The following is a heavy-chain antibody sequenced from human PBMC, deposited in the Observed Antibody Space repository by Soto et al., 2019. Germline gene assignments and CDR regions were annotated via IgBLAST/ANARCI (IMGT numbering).Heavy chain of an antibody. CDR1: GFTFSSYG. CDR3: AKDLGKSYYYDSSGSGGPDY. Sequence: VQLVASGGGVVQPGRSLRLSCAASGFTFSSYGMNWVRQAPGRGLEWVAVISYDGGNKYYADSVKGRFTISRDNSKNTMYLQMNSMRAEDTAVYYCAKDLGKSYYYDSSGSGGPDYWGQGTLVTVSS. CDR2: ISYDGGNK. J-gene: IGHJ4*02. D-gene: IGHD3-22*01. V-gene: IGHV3-30*18.